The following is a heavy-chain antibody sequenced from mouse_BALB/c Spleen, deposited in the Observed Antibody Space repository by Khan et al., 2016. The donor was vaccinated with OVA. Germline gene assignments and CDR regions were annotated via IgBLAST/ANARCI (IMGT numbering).Heavy chain of an antibody. V-gene: IGHV5-17*02. J-gene: IGHJ2*01. CDR3: ATSYFYGYYFDY. CDR2: ISGDSNTI. D-gene: IGHD1-1*01. CDR1: GFTFNSYG. Sequence: EVRLVESGGGLVQPGGSRKLSCAASGFTFNSYGMHWVRQAPEKGLEWVAYISGDSNTIYYADTVKGRFTISRDNPKNTLFLQMTSLMSEETAMYYCATSYFYGYYFDYWGPGTTLTVS.